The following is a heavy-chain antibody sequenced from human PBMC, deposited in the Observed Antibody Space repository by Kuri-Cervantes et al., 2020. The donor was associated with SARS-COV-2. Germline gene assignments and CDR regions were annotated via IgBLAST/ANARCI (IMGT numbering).Heavy chain of an antibody. CDR1: GFTFSSYG. V-gene: IGHV3-30*02. J-gene: IGHJ6*03. CDR2: IRYDGSNK. CDR3: AKDPVYYYYYMDV. Sequence: GESLKISCAASGFTFSSYGMHWVRQAPGKGLEWVAFIRYDGSNKYYADSVKGRFTISRDNSKNTLYLQMNSLRAEDTAVYYCAKDPVYYYYYMDVWGKGTTVTVSS.